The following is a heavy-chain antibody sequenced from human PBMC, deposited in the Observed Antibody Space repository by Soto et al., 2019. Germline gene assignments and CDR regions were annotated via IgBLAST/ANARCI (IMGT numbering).Heavy chain of an antibody. CDR1: GFVFSDYG. J-gene: IGHJ6*04. D-gene: IGHD3-10*01. CDR2: ITNDGNNE. Sequence: GGSLRLSCAASGFVFSDYGMHWVRQAPGKGLEWVALITNDGNNEFYRESVKGRFSLSRGRSTNTVDLLMNSLRPEDTGVYYCSKERQVRGRPLFYGMALWGEGATVSVSS. V-gene: IGHV3-30*02. CDR3: SKERQVRGRPLFYGMAL.